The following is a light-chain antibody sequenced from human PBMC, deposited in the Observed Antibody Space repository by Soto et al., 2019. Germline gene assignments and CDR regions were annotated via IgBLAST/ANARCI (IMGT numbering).Light chain of an antibody. J-gene: IGLJ2*01. CDR3: SSYTSSSTLV. CDR1: SSDVGGYNY. V-gene: IGLV2-14*01. Sequence: QSALTQPASVSGSPGQSITISCTGTSSDVGGYNYVSWYQQHTGKAPKLIIYDVSNRHSGVSNRFSGSKSGNTASLTISGLQADDEADYYCSSYTSSSTLVFGGGTKVTVL. CDR2: DVS.